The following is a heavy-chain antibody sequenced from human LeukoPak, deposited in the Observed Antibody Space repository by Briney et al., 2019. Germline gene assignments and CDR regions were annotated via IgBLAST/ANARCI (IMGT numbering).Heavy chain of an antibody. V-gene: IGHV4-59*01. CDR3: ARDRYYYMDV. CDR1: GASISGYY. J-gene: IGHJ6*03. CDR2: IYYQGST. Sequence: SETLSLTCTVSGASISGYYWSWIRQPPGKGLEWIGYIYYQGSTNYNPSLKGRVTISLDTSNNQFPLRLSAVTAADTAAYYCARDRYYYMDVWGKGTTVTVSS.